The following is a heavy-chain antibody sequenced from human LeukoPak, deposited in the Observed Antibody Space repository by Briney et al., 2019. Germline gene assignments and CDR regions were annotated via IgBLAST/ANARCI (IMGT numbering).Heavy chain of an antibody. V-gene: IGHV3-23*01. J-gene: IGHJ4*02. CDR3: AKDQVGYYFDY. D-gene: IGHD3-10*01. Sequence: GGSLRLSCAASGFAFKTYAMSWVRQAPGKGLEWVSAISGSGGSTYYADSVKGRFTISRDNSKNTLYLQMNSLRAEDTAVYYCAKDQVGYYFDYWGQGTLVTVSS. CDR2: ISGSGGST. CDR1: GFAFKTYA.